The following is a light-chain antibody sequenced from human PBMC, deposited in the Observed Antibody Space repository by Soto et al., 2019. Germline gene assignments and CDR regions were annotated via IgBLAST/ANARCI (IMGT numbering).Light chain of an antibody. CDR2: AAS. V-gene: IGKV3-20*01. CDR1: QSVGSNF. Sequence: IVLTQSPGTLYLSPGERATLSCRASQSVGSNFLAWYQQKRGQAPRILIYAASNRASGIPDRFSGSGSGSDFTLTISRLEPEDFAVYYGQQYGSPPWAFGQGTRVEI. J-gene: IGKJ1*01. CDR3: QQYGSPPWA.